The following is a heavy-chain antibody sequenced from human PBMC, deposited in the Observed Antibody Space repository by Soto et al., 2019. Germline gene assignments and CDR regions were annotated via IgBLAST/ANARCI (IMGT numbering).Heavy chain of an antibody. D-gene: IGHD5-18*01. CDR1: GFSFSNYW. V-gene: IGHV3-74*01. Sequence: EVQLVESGGGLVQPGGSLRLSCAASGFSFSNYWIHWVRQAPGKWLVWVSRIKTDGSSTDYAASVKGRFTISRDNAKNTLYLQMNSLTAEDTAVYYCAKREGNTYGLFHWGQGTLVTVSS. CDR3: AKREGNTYGLFH. J-gene: IGHJ4*02. CDR2: IKTDGSST.